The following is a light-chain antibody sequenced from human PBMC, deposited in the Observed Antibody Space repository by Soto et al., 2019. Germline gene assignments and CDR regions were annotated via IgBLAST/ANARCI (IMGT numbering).Light chain of an antibody. CDR2: KIS. CDR1: QSLVHSDGNTY. CDR3: MKPTKFPRR. J-gene: IGKJ1*01. Sequence: DVVMTQTPLSSPVTLGQPASISCRSSQSLVHSDGNTYLSWFQQRPGQSPRLLIYKISNRFSGVQERFGGSGEGKDSTQKINRVEAEDVGFFYGMKPTKFPRRSAQGTKGKF. V-gene: IGKV2-24*01.